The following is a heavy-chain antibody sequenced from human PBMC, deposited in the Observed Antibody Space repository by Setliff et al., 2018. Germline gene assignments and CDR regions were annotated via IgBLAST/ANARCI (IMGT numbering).Heavy chain of an antibody. CDR3: VRDEVNCSGSKCYSGFDS. D-gene: IGHD2-15*01. V-gene: IGHV3-48*01. J-gene: IGHJ4*02. CDR2: IISNSLTI. CDR1: GFNFNLYN. Sequence: GGSLRLSCEASGFNFNLYNMNWVRQAPGKGLEWISYIISNSLTIHYADSVGGRFTISRDNARNSLYLQMSNLRAEDTAVYYCVRDEVNCSGSKCYSGFDSWGQGSLVTVSS.